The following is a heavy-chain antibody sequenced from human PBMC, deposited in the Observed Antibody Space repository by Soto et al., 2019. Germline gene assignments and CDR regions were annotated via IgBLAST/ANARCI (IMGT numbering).Heavy chain of an antibody. CDR3: ARRYDEGPTNWFDP. CDR2: IYYSGST. D-gene: IGHD3-3*01. CDR1: GGSISSYY. V-gene: IGHV4-59*01. Sequence: PSETLSLTCTVSGGSISSYYWSWIRQPPGKGLEWIGYIYYSGSTNYDPSLKSRVTISVDTSKNQFSLKLSSVTAADTAVYYCARRYDEGPTNWFDPWGQGTLVTVSS. J-gene: IGHJ5*02.